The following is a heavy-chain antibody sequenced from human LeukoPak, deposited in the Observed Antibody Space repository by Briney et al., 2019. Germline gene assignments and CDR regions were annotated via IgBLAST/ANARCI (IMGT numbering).Heavy chain of an antibody. CDR3: ARDRYYYDSSGYYPDFDY. J-gene: IGHJ4*02. D-gene: IGHD3-22*01. CDR2: ISAYNGNT. V-gene: IGHV1-18*01. Sequence: EASVKVSCKASGYTFTSYGISWVRQAPGQGLEWMGWISAYNGNTNYAQKLQGRVTMTTDTSTSTAYMELRSLRSDDTAVYYCARDRYYYDSSGYYPDFDYWGQGTLVTVSS. CDR1: GYTFTSYG.